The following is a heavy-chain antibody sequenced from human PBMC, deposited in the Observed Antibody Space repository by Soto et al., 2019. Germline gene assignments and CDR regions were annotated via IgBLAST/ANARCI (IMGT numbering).Heavy chain of an antibody. J-gene: IGHJ5*02. CDR3: ARSGASIAAAGMGLFDP. D-gene: IGHD6-13*01. V-gene: IGHV3-30-3*01. CDR1: EFTFSSYA. Sequence: QVQLVESGGGVVQPGRSLRLSCAVSEFTFSSYALHWVRQAPGKGLEWVAVISYDGSNKYYADSVKGRFTISRDNSKNTLYLQMNSLRAEDTAVYYCARSGASIAAAGMGLFDPWGQGTLVTVSS. CDR2: ISYDGSNK.